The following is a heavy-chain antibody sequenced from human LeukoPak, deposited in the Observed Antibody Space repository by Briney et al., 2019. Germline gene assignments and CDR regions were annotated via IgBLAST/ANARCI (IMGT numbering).Heavy chain of an antibody. Sequence: GGSLRLSCAASGFTFSNAWMSWVRQAPGKGLEWVSAISGSGGSTYYADSVKGRFTISRDNSKNTLYLQMNSLRAEDTAVYYCAKVSTARYFDWPSSYYFDYWGQGTLVTVSS. CDR2: ISGSGGST. J-gene: IGHJ4*02. D-gene: IGHD3-9*01. V-gene: IGHV3-23*01. CDR1: GFTFSNAW. CDR3: AKVSTARYFDWPSSYYFDY.